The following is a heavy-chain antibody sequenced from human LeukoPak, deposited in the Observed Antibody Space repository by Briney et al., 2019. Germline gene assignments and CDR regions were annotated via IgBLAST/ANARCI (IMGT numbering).Heavy chain of an antibody. J-gene: IGHJ5*02. Sequence: SEALSLTWAGHGGSFSGYYCSWIRQPPGKGLELIGEINHSGSTNYNPSLKNRVTISVDRSKNQFSLKLSSVTAADPAVYYCAGAHYCSSTSCLRFDPWGQGTVDAVSS. V-gene: IGHV4-34*01. CDR2: INHSGST. CDR1: GGSFSGYY. D-gene: IGHD2-2*01. CDR3: AGAHYCSSTSCLRFDP.